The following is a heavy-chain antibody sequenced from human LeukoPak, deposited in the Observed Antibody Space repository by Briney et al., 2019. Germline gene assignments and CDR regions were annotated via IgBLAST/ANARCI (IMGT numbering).Heavy chain of an antibody. CDR1: GASISSSSYY. V-gene: IGHV4-39*07. CDR3: ARRPRGYFDS. J-gene: IGHJ4*02. Sequence: PSETLSLTCTVSGASISSSSYYWGWIRQPPGKGLEWIGSIYYSGSTYYNPSLKSRVTISVDTSKNQFSLKLSSVTAADTAVYYCARRPRGYFDSWGQGTLVTVSS. D-gene: IGHD3-10*01. CDR2: IYYSGST.